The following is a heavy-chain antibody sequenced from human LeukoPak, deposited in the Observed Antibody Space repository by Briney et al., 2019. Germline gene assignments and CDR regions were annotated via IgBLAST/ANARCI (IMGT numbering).Heavy chain of an antibody. J-gene: IGHJ3*02. CDR1: GFTFSSYA. CDR3: AKGYMGGPYLTGTTGLGAFDI. D-gene: IGHD1-20*01. Sequence: PGGYLRLSCAASGFTFSSYAMSWVRQAPGKGLEWVSAISGSGGSTYYADSVKGRFTISRDNSKNTLYLQMNSLRAEDTAVYYCAKGYMGGPYLTGTTGLGAFDIWGQGTMVTVSS. V-gene: IGHV3-23*01. CDR2: ISGSGGST.